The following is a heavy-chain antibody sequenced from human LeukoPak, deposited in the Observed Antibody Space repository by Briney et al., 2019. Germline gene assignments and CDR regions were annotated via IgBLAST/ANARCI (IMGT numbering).Heavy chain of an antibody. J-gene: IGHJ4*02. CDR3: ASWGAGGNS. Sequence: GGSLRFSCEASGFTLSTYWMNWVRQVPGKGLDWVPNINPDGSGKRYVDSVKGRFTIARDNADNSLSLQINSLRAEDTAVYYCASWGAGGNSWGQGTLVTVSS. CDR2: INPDGSGK. D-gene: IGHD3-16*01. V-gene: IGHV3-7*01. CDR1: GFTLSTYW.